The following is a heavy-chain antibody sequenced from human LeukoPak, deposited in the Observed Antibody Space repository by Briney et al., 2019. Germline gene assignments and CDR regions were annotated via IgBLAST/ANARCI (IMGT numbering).Heavy chain of an antibody. CDR2: IFYSGDT. V-gene: IGHV4-30-4*01. CDR3: ARAASTVTSPIDS. CDR1: GTSINSGNYY. J-gene: IGHJ4*02. D-gene: IGHD4-17*01. Sequence: SETLSLTCNVSGTSINSGNYYWIWVRQPPGKGLEWIGDIFYSGDTNYSPSLKSRITMSVDTSRNHFSLKLTSVTAADAAVYYCARAASTVTSPIDSWGQGTLVAVSS.